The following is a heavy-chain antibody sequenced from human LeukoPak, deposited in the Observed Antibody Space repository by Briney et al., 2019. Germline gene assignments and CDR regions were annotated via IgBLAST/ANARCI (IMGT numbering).Heavy chain of an antibody. CDR3: ARSNYYDSSGYRD. Sequence: ESSETLSLTCAVYGGSFSGYYWSWIRQSPGKGLEWIGEINHSGSTNYNPSLKSRVTISVDTSKNQFSLKLSSVTAADTAVYYCARSNYYDSSGYRDWGQGTLVTVSS. J-gene: IGHJ4*02. D-gene: IGHD3-22*01. CDR2: INHSGST. CDR1: GGSFSGYY. V-gene: IGHV4-34*01.